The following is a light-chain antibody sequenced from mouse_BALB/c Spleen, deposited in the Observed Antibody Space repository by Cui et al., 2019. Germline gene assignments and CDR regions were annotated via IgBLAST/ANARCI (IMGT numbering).Light chain of an antibody. CDR3: QQSKEVPFT. CDR2: AAS. J-gene: IGKJ4*01. CDR1: ESVDNYGISF. Sequence: DIPLTQSPASLAVSPGQRAANSCRASESVDNYGISFMNWFQQKPGQPPKRLIYAASSQGSGVPARFSGSGSGTDFSLNIHPMEEDDTAMYFCQQSKEVPFTFGSGTKLEIK. V-gene: IGKV3-2*01.